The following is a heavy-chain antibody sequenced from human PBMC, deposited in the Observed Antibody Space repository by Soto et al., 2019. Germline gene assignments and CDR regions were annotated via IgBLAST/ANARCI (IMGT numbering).Heavy chain of an antibody. Sequence: SQRLSCVASGLTFSSYAVTWVRQAPGKGLEWVSAISGGDGSPSYADSVKGRFTISRDNSKNTLYLHMNSLRADDTAAYYCAKWHTYNYDSLAFSGFDCWGQGTQVTV. CDR2: ISGGDGSP. D-gene: IGHD3-16*01. V-gene: IGHV3-23*01. CDR1: GLTFSSYA. J-gene: IGHJ4*02. CDR3: AKWHTYNYDSLAFSGFDC.